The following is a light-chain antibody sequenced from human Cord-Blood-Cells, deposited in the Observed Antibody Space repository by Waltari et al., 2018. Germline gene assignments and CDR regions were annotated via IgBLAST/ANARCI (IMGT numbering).Light chain of an antibody. Sequence: IVLTQSPATLSLPPGERATLSCRASQSVSSYLSWYQQKPGQAPRLLIYDASNRATGIPARFSGSRSGTDFTLTISSLEPEDFAVYYCQQRSNWTFGQGTKVEIK. J-gene: IGKJ1*01. CDR1: QSVSSY. CDR3: QQRSNWT. CDR2: DAS. V-gene: IGKV3-11*01.